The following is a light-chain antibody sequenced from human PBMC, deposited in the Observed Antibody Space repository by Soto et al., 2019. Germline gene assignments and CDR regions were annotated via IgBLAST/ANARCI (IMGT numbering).Light chain of an antibody. Sequence: EIVMTQSPATLSVSPGERATLSCRASQSVSNNLAWYQQKPGQAPRVLIYDASTRATAIPARFSGSGSGTEFTLTISSLQHDDSAVYYYQHYNSWPLTFGGGTKVEIK. V-gene: IGKV3-15*01. CDR1: QSVSNN. CDR2: DAS. CDR3: QHYNSWPLT. J-gene: IGKJ4*01.